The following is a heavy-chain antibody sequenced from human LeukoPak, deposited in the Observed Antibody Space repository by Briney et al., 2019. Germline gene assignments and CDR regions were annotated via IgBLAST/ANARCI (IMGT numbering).Heavy chain of an antibody. J-gene: IGHJ3*02. D-gene: IGHD7-27*01. CDR1: GYTFTGYY. V-gene: IGHV1-2*02. CDR2: INPNSGGT. Sequence: ASVKVSCKASGYTFTGYYIHRVRQAPGQGPEWMGWINPNSGGTNYAQMFQGRVTMTRDTSINTAYMELSRLRSDDTAVYYCAKLVTWGWIFDAFDIWGQGTVVTVSS. CDR3: AKLVTWGWIFDAFDI.